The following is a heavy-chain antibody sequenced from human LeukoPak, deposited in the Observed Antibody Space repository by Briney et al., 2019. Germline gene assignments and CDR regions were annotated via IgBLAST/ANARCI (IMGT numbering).Heavy chain of an antibody. CDR2: IIPILGIA. D-gene: IGHD2-15*01. CDR1: GGTFSSYA. CDR3: ARAGTVVVAENWFDP. V-gene: IGHV1-69*04. J-gene: IGHJ5*02. Sequence: SVKVSCKASGGTFSSYAISWVRQAPGQGLEWMGRIIPILGIANYAQKFQGRVTITADKSKSTAYMELSSLRSDDTAVYYSARAGTVVVAENWFDPWGQGTLVTVSS.